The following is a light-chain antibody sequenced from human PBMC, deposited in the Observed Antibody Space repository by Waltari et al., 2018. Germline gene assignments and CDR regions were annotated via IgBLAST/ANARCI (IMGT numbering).Light chain of an antibody. CDR3: QQYGSSPWT. Sequence: VLTKSPCTLSTTPGERATLSCRASQSVSSSYLAWYQQKPGQTPRVLIHGASNRATGIPDRFSGSGSGTDFTLTISRLEPEDFAVYYCQQYGSSPWTFGQGTKVEIK. V-gene: IGKV3-20*01. CDR2: GAS. J-gene: IGKJ1*01. CDR1: QSVSSSY.